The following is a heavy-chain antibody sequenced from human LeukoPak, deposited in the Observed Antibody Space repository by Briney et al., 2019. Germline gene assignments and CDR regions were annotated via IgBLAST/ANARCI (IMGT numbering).Heavy chain of an antibody. Sequence: GGSLRLSCAPSGFAFSNYAMTWVRQAPGKGLEWVSPISDSGGHTYYADSVKGRFTLSRDNSKNTLYLQMDSLRAEDTAIHYCAIVPYSEYGSGRSPFMDVWGRGTTVAVSS. D-gene: IGHD3-10*01. J-gene: IGHJ6*02. CDR1: GFAFSNYA. V-gene: IGHV3-23*01. CDR3: AIVPYSEYGSGRSPFMDV. CDR2: ISDSGGHT.